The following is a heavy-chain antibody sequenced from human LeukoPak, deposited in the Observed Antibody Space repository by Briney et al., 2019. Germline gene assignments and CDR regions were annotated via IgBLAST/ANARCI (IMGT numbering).Heavy chain of an antibody. Sequence: TSSETLSLTCTVSGGSISSSSYYWSWIRQPPGKGLEWIGEINHSGSTNYNPSLKSRVTISVDTSKNQFSLKLSSVTAADTAVYYCARRVTRRWLQSLPYYFDYWGQGTLVTVSS. J-gene: IGHJ4*02. CDR1: GGSISSSSYY. CDR2: INHSGST. CDR3: ARRVTRRWLQSLPYYFDY. V-gene: IGHV4-39*07. D-gene: IGHD5-24*01.